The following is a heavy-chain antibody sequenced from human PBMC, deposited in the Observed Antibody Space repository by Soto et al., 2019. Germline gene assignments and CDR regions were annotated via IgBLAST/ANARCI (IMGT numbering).Heavy chain of an antibody. CDR2: ISWNSGDI. D-gene: IGHD3-10*01. CDR3: ARDLRGGGAMDV. Sequence: EVQLVESGGGLVQPGRSLRLSCAASGFTFDDYAMHWVRQAPGKGLEWVSGISWNSGDIAYAGSVKGRFNVSRDNAKNSLYLQMNSLRPEDTALYYCARDLRGGGAMDVWGQGTAVTVSS. CDR1: GFTFDDYA. J-gene: IGHJ6*02. V-gene: IGHV3-9*01.